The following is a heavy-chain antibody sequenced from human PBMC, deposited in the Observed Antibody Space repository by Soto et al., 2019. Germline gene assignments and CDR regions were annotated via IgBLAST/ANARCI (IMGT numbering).Heavy chain of an antibody. CDR3: ARVLTGSWNWFDP. D-gene: IGHD6-13*01. J-gene: IGHJ5*02. CDR2: INSDGSRT. CDR1: GFTFSSYW. Sequence: EVQLVESGGGIVHPGESLRLSCAASGFTFSSYWMHWVRQAPGKGLVWVSRINSDGSRTNYADSVKGRFTVSRDNAKNTQYLQMNSLRAEDTAVYYCARVLTGSWNWFDPWGQGTLVTVSS. V-gene: IGHV3-74*01.